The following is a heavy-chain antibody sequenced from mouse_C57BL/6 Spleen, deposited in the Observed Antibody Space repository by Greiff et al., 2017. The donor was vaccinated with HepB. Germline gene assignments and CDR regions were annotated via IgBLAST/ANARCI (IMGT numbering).Heavy chain of an antibody. Sequence: VHVKQSGPELVKPGASVKISCKASGYSFTDYNMNWVKQSNGKSLEWIGVINPNYGTTSYNQKFKGKATLTVDQSSSTAYMQLNSLTSEDSAVYYCARTGYYGSSFFDYWGQGTTLTVSS. CDR1: GYSFTDYN. D-gene: IGHD1-1*01. CDR3: ARTGYYGSSFFDY. V-gene: IGHV1-39*01. J-gene: IGHJ2*01. CDR2: INPNYGTT.